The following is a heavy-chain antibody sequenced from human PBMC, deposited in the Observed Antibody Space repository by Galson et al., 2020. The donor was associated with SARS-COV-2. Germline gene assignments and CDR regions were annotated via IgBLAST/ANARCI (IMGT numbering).Heavy chain of an antibody. CDR2: INSDGSST. CDR3: ARGEVPAAMKTTGWFDP. V-gene: IGHV3-74*01. CDR1: GFTFSSYW. D-gene: IGHD2-2*01. J-gene: IGHJ5*02. Sequence: GGSLRLSCAASGFTFSSYWMHWVRQAPGKGLVWVSRINSDGSSTSYADSVKGRFTISRDNAKNTLYLQMNSLRAEDTAVYYCARGEVPAAMKTTGWFDPWGQGTLVTVSS.